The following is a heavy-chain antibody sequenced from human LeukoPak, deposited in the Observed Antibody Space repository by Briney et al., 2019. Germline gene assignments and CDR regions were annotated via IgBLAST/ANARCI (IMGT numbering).Heavy chain of an antibody. CDR3: ASRATRDYGGNPFDY. D-gene: IGHD4-23*01. J-gene: IGHJ4*02. Sequence: SETLSLTCAVSGGSISRGGYSWSWIRQPPGKGLEWLGYIYHSGSTSYNPSLKSRVTISVDRSKNQFSLKLSSVTAADTAVYYCASRATRDYGGNPFDYWGQGTLVTVSS. CDR1: GGSISRGGYS. CDR2: IYHSGST. V-gene: IGHV4-30-2*01.